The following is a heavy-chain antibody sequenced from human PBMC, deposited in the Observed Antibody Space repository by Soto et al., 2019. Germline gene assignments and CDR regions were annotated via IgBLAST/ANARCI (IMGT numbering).Heavy chain of an antibody. J-gene: IGHJ4*02. Sequence: GESLKISCAASGFSFSGYAMHWVRQAPGKGLEYVSAITNSGDSTYYAYSVEGRFTISRDNSKYTLYLQMGSLRAEDMAVYFCVRVGVMRTPDYWGQGTLVTVSS. V-gene: IGHV3-64*01. CDR3: VRVGVMRTPDY. D-gene: IGHD3-3*01. CDR2: ITNSGDST. CDR1: GFSFSGYA.